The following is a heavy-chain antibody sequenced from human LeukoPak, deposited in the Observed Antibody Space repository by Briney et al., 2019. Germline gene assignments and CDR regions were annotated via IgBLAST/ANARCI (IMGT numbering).Heavy chain of an antibody. Sequence: GGSLRLSCAASEITLSNYGLSWFRQPPGKGWECAAGISGSGGGTYYADSVKGRFTISRDNPKNTLYLQMNSLRAEDTAVYFCAKRGVVIRVILVGFHKEAYYFDSWGQGALVTVSS. J-gene: IGHJ4*02. CDR1: EITLSNYG. CDR3: AKRGVVIRVILVGFHKEAYYFDS. D-gene: IGHD3-22*01. V-gene: IGHV3-23*01. CDR2: ISGSGGGT.